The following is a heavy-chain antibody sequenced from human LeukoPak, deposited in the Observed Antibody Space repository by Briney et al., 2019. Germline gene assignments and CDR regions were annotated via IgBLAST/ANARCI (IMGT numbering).Heavy chain of an antibody. J-gene: IGHJ5*02. D-gene: IGHD3-9*01. CDR2: ISWNSGSI. CDR1: GFTFDDYA. CDR3: ARAHYDILTGYQNWFDP. Sequence: PGGSLRLSCAASGFTFDDYAMHWVRQAPGKGLEWVSGISWNSGSIGYADSVKGRFTISRDNSKNTLYLQMNSLRAEDTAVYYCARAHYDILTGYQNWFDPWGQGTLVTVSS. V-gene: IGHV3-9*01.